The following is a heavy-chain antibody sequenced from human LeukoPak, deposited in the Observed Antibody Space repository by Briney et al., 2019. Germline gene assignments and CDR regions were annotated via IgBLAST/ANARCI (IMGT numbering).Heavy chain of an antibody. CDR1: GFTFSSYT. CDR3: ARDLGGYGDYGTNFDY. CDR2: ISSSSSYI. V-gene: IGHV3-21*01. D-gene: IGHD4-17*01. J-gene: IGHJ4*02. Sequence: GGSLRLSCAASGFTFSSYTMNWVRRAPGKGLEWVSAISSSSSYIYYADSVKGRFTISRHNAKRSLYLQMNSLRAEDTAVYYCARDLGGYGDYGTNFDYWGPGTLVTVSS.